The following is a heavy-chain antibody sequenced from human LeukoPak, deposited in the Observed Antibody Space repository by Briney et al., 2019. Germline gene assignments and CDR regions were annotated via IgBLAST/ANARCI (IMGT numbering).Heavy chain of an antibody. V-gene: IGHV3-30*02. CDR3: AKAPITGRLRGSFDY. CDR1: GFTFSSYG. J-gene: IGHJ4*02. Sequence: GGSLRLSCAASGFTFSSYGMHWVRQAPGKGLEWVAFIRYDGSNKYYADSVKGRFTISRDNSKNTLYLQMNSLRAEDTAVYYCAKAPITGRLRGSFDYWGQGTLVTVSS. CDR2: IRYDGSNK. D-gene: IGHD1-26*01.